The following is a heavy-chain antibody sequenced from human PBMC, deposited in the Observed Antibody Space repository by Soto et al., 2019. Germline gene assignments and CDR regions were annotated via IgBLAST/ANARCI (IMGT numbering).Heavy chain of an antibody. V-gene: IGHV4-59*08. CDR1: CGSISSYY. D-gene: IGHD3-9*01. J-gene: IGHJ4*02. CDR3: ASGDILTGSIDY. CDR2: IYYSGST. Sequence: SETLSLTCTVSCGSISSYYWSWIRQPPGKGLEWIGYIYYSGSTNYNPSLKSRVTISVDTSKNQFSLKLSSVTAADTAVYYCASGDILTGSIDYWGQGTLVTVSS.